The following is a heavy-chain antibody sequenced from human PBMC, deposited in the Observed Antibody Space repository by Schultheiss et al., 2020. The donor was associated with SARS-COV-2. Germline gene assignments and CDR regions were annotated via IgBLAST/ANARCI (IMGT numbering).Heavy chain of an antibody. V-gene: IGHV4-39*07. Sequence: SETLSLTCTVSGGSVSSGSYYWSWIRQPPGKGLEWIGSIYYSGSTYYNPSLKSRVSISVDTSKNQFSLNLSSVTAADTAVYYCAREYTVRGVFGYYYGMDVWGQGTTVTVSS. CDR3: AREYTVRGVFGYYYGMDV. CDR2: IYYSGST. CDR1: GGSVSSGSYY. J-gene: IGHJ6*02. D-gene: IGHD3-10*01.